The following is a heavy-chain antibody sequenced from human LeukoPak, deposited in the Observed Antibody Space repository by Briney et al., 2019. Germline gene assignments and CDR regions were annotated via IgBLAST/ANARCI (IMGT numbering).Heavy chain of an antibody. V-gene: IGHV4-34*01. D-gene: IGHD2-2*01. CDR2: INHSGST. J-gene: IGHJ6*03. CDR3: ARLWVTSHKYYYDYMDV. Sequence: PSETLSLTCAVYGGSFSGYYWSWIRQPPGKGLEWVGEINHSGSTNYNPSLKSRVTISVDTSKNQFSLKLSSVTAADTAVYYCARLWVTSHKYYYDYMDVWGKGTTATVSS. CDR1: GGSFSGYY.